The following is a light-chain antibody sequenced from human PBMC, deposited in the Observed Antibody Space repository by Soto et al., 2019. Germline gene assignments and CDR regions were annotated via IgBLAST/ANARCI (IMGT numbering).Light chain of an antibody. V-gene: IGLV2-14*01. CDR2: EVS. CDR3: SSYTSTTFYV. J-gene: IGLJ1*01. Sequence: QSVLTQPASVSGSPGQSITISCTGTSSDVGGCNYVSWYQQHPGNAPKLMIYEVSNRPSGVSNRFSGSKSGNTASLTISGLQAEDEADYYCSSYTSTTFYVFGTGTKVTVL. CDR1: SSDVGGCNY.